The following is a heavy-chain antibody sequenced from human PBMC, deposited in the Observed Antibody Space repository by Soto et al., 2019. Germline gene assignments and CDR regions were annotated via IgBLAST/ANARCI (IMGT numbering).Heavy chain of an antibody. CDR3: ARRRTWLERYGLDV. D-gene: IGHD5-12*01. CDR1: GDSINSYY. J-gene: IGHJ6*02. Sequence: PSETLSLTCTVSGDSINSYYWVWIRQAPGKGLEWIGQIYFNGNTNYNPSLRSRVTISVDTSKDQFSLKLDSVTSADTAVYYCARRRTWLERYGLDVWGQGTTVTVSS. V-gene: IGHV4-59*01. CDR2: IYFNGNT.